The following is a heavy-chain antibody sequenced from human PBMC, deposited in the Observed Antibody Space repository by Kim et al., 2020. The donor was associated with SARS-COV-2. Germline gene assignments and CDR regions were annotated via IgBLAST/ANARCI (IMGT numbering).Heavy chain of an antibody. CDR1: GYTFNDHF. J-gene: IGHJ2*01. Sequence: ASVKVSCKASGYTFNDHFMHWVRQATGQGLQWMGWINPNSGGTKYAQRFQGRVTLTRDTSISTAYMELSRLRSDDTAVYYCARYSDYWYIDLWGRGTLVTVSS. D-gene: IGHD4-4*01. CDR2: INPNSGGT. CDR3: ARYSDYWYIDL. V-gene: IGHV1-2*02.